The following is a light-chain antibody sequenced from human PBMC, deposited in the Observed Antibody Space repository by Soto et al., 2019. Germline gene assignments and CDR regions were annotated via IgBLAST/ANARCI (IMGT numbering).Light chain of an antibody. CDR2: GNS. V-gene: IGLV1-40*01. J-gene: IGLJ1*01. CDR3: QSYDNSLSVYV. Sequence: QSVLTQPPSVSGAPGQRVTISCTGSSSNIGAHYDVHWYQQRPGTAPKLLIYGNSNRPSGVPDRFSGSKSGTSASLAITGLQAEEESDYYCQSYDNSLSVYVFGTGTKVTVL. CDR1: SSNIGAHYD.